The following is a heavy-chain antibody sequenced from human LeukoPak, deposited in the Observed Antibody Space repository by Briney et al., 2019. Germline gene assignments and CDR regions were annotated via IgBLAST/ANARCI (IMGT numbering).Heavy chain of an antibody. Sequence: SETLSLTCTVSGGSISSYYWSWIRQPAGKGLEWIGRIYTSGSTNYNPSLKSRVTMSVDTSKNQFSLKLSSVTAADTAVYYCARDSDSSSWYENGAEYFQHWGQGTLVTVSS. D-gene: IGHD6-13*01. CDR2: IYTSGST. CDR3: ARDSDSSSWYENGAEYFQH. CDR1: GGSISSYY. V-gene: IGHV4-4*07. J-gene: IGHJ1*01.